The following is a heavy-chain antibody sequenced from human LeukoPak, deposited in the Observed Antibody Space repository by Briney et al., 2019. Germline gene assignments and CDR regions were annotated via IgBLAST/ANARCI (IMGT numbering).Heavy chain of an antibody. J-gene: IGHJ4*02. D-gene: IGHD4-17*01. Sequence: SETLSLTCTVSGGSISTSNYYWGWIRQPPGKGLEWLGNIFYSGSIYYSPSLKSRVTISVEKSKNQFSLKLRSVTAADTAVYYCASVYRDYVSIDYWGQGTLVTVS. V-gene: IGHV4-39*01. CDR3: ASVYRDYVSIDY. CDR2: IFYSGSI. CDR1: GGSISTSNYY.